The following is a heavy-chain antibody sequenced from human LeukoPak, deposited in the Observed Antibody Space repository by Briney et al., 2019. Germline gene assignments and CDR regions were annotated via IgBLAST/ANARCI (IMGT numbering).Heavy chain of an antibody. CDR2: INSDGSST. Sequence: GGSLRLSCSVSGFTFSGYWMHWVRQAPGRGLVWVSRINSDGSSTTYADSVKGRFTISRDNAKNTLYLQMNSLRAEDAAVYYCVRGGGYSYGPGDDWGQGTLVTVSS. D-gene: IGHD5-18*01. J-gene: IGHJ4*02. CDR3: VRGGGYSYGPGDD. CDR1: GFTFSGYW. V-gene: IGHV3-74*01.